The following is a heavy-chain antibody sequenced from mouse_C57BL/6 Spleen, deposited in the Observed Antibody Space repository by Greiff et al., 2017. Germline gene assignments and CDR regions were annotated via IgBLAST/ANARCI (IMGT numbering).Heavy chain of an antibody. D-gene: IGHD1-1*01. Sequence: QVQLQQPGAELVRPGSSVKLSCKASGYTFTSYWMDLVKQRPGQGLEWIGNIYPSDGETHYNQKFKDKATLTVDKSSSTAYMQLSSLTSEDSAVNYRARGDYFGSSYGYFDVWGTGTTVTVSS. CDR3: ARGDYFGSSYGYFDV. J-gene: IGHJ1*03. V-gene: IGHV1-61*01. CDR1: GYTFTSYW. CDR2: IYPSDGET.